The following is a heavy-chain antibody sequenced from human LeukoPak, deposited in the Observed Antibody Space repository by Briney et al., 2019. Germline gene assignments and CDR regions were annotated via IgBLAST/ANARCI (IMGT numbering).Heavy chain of an antibody. Sequence: GASVKVSCKASGYTFTGYYMHWVRQAPGQGLEWMGWINPNSGGTNYAQKFQGRVTMTRDTSISTAYMELSRLRPDDTAVYYCAGALGSIAAAGTFDYWGQGTLVTVSS. D-gene: IGHD6-13*01. CDR2: INPNSGGT. CDR3: AGALGSIAAAGTFDY. CDR1: GYTFTGYY. J-gene: IGHJ4*02. V-gene: IGHV1-2*02.